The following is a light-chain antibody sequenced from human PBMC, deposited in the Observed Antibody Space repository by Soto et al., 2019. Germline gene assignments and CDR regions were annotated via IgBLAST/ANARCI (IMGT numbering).Light chain of an antibody. V-gene: IGKV3-15*01. J-gene: IGKJ1*01. CDR1: QSLRTK. CDR3: HQYNNWPPT. CDR2: EAS. Sequence: IVMPQSPAALSVSPGERATLSCRASQSLRTKLAWYQQTPGQAPRLLIHEASTRATGIPARFSGSWSGTEFTLTICSLQSEDFAVYYCHQYNNWPPTFGQGSQVEIK.